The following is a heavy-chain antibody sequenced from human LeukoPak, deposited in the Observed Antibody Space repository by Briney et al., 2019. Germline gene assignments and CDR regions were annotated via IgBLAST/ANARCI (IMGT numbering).Heavy chain of an antibody. CDR2: ISGSGGST. CDR3: AKDLSDYYDSSGLDY. Sequence: GGSLRLSCAVSEFPFNLAWMSWVRQAPGKGLEWVSAISGSGGSTYYADSVKGRFTISRDNSKNTLYLQMNSLRAEDTAVYYCAKDLSDYYDSSGLDYWGQGTLVTVSS. V-gene: IGHV3-23*01. D-gene: IGHD3-22*01. CDR1: EFPFNLAW. J-gene: IGHJ4*02.